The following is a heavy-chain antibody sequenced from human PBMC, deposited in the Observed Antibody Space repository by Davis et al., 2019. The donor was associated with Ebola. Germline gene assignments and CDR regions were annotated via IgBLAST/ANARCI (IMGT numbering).Heavy chain of an antibody. CDR1: GFTFSSYA. V-gene: IGHV3-23*01. Sequence: GGSLRLSCEASGFTFSSYAIHWVRQAPGKGLEWVSDIGSSGAYTYYADSVKGRFRISRDNSKNTLYLQMNSLRAEDTAVYYCAKDSVGVAGKRGGFDYWGQGTLVTVSS. CDR2: IGSSGAYT. J-gene: IGHJ4*02. CDR3: AKDSVGVAGKRGGFDY. D-gene: IGHD6-19*01.